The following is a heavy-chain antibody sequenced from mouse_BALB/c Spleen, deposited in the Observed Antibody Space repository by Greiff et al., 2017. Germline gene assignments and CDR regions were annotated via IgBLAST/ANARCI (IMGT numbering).Heavy chain of an antibody. J-gene: IGHJ4*01. D-gene: IGHD1-2*01. V-gene: IGHV5-4*02. CDR3: ARGYYGNAMDY. Sequence: EVMLVESGGGLVKPGGSLKLSCAASGFTFSDYYMYWVRQTPEKRLEWVATISDGGSYTYYPDSVKGRFTISRDNAKNNLYLQMSSLKSEDTAMYYCARGYYGNAMDYWGQGTSVTVSS. CDR1: GFTFSDYY. CDR2: ISDGGSYT.